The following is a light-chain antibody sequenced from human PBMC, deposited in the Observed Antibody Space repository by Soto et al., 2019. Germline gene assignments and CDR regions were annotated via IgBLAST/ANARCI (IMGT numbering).Light chain of an antibody. CDR1: SSDIGGYNS. Sequence: QPVLTQPPSASGSPGQSVTISCTGTSSDIGGYNSVSWYQQHPGKAPRLMIYEVNKRPSGVPGRFSGSKSGYTASLTVSGLQTEDEAFYYCSSSAGIYHYLVFGGGTKLTVL. J-gene: IGLJ3*02. CDR3: SSSAGIYHYLV. V-gene: IGLV2-8*01. CDR2: EVN.